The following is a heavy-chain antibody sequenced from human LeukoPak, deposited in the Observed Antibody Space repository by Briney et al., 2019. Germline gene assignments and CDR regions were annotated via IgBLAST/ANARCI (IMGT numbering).Heavy chain of an antibody. Sequence: QPGGSLRLSCAASGFIFSDYWMTWVRQAPGKGLEWVADINEGGSETYYVDSVKDRFTISRDNARNSVFLQMNSLRAEDTAVYYCARERRRDGYTGAFDIWGQGTMVTVSS. CDR3: ARERRRDGYTGAFDI. J-gene: IGHJ3*02. D-gene: IGHD5-24*01. CDR2: INEGGSET. V-gene: IGHV3-7*03. CDR1: GFIFSDYW.